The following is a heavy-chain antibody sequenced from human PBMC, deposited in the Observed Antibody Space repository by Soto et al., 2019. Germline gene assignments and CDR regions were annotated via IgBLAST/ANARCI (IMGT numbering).Heavy chain of an antibody. J-gene: IGHJ4*02. V-gene: IGHV3-21*02. D-gene: IGHD5-12*01. CDR2: ISSSSSNI. Sequence: EVQLVESGGGLVKPGGSLRLSCAASGFTFSTCSMNWVRQAPGKGLEWVSSISSSSSNIYYADSVKGRFTISRDNAKNSRYLEMNSQRADGTAVYYCARGNGYDAATLDYWGQGTLVTVSS. CDR3: ARGNGYDAATLDY. CDR1: GFTFSTCS.